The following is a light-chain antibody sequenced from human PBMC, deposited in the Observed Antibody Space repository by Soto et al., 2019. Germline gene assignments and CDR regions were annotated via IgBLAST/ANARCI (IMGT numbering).Light chain of an antibody. CDR2: AAS. V-gene: IGKV1-39*01. J-gene: IGKJ1*01. CDR1: QSISIY. Sequence: DILMIQSPASLLLFLWGIATFTFRASQSISIYLNWYQRKPGKAPKLLIYAASSLQSGVPSRFSGSGSGTDFTLTINSLQPEDFATYYCQQRYSIPAFGQGTKVDIK. CDR3: QQRYSIPA.